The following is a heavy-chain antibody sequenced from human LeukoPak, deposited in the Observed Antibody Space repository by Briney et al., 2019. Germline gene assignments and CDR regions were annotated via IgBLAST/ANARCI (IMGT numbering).Heavy chain of an antibody. D-gene: IGHD2-2*01. CDR1: GGSFSGYY. CDR2: INHSGST. Sequence: SEPLSLTCAVYGGSFSGYYWSWIRQPPGKGLEWIGEINHSGSTNYNPSLKSRVTISVDTSKNQFSLKLSSVTAADTAVYYCARVRIVVVEVYYYYYGMDVWGQGTTVTVSS. J-gene: IGHJ6*02. V-gene: IGHV4-34*01. CDR3: ARVRIVVVEVYYYYYGMDV.